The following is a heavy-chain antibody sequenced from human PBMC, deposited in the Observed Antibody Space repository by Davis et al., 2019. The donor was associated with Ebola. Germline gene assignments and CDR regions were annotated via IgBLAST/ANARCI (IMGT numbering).Heavy chain of an antibody. CDR3: ARGKWFDP. V-gene: IGHV1-18*04. J-gene: IGHJ5*02. CDR1: GYTFTSYG. CDR2: IIPVVDTK. Sequence: ASVKVSCKASGYTFTSYGISWVRQAPGQGLEWMGRIIPVVDTKDYAQKFQGRVTLTANKATNTAYMELSGLRFDDTAVYYCARGKWFDPWGQGTLVSVTS.